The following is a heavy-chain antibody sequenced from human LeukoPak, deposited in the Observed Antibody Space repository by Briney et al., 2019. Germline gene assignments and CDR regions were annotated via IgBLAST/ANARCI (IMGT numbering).Heavy chain of an antibody. CDR2: IKSKTDGGTT. Sequence: GGSLRLSCAASEFTFSNAWMSWVRQAPGKGLEWVGRIKSKTDGGTTDYAAPVKGRFTISRDDSKNTLYLQMNSLRAEDTAVYYCAKDGGHSSSWYEYFQHWGQGTLVTVSS. J-gene: IGHJ1*01. V-gene: IGHV3-15*01. CDR3: AKDGGHSSSWYEYFQH. D-gene: IGHD6-13*01. CDR1: EFTFSNAW.